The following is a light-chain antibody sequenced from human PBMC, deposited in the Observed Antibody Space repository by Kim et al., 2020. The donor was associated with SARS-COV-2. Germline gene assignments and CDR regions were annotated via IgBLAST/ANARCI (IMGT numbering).Light chain of an antibody. CDR2: DAS. CDR1: QDISNN. CDR3: QHYYGFPYT. V-gene: IGKV1-33*01. Sequence: DIQMTQSPSSLSASVGDRVTITCQASQDISNNLNWYQQKSGEGPKLLIYDASSLDTGVPSEFSGRGSGTDFTFTINNLEPEDTATYFCQHYYGFPYTFGQGTKLEI. J-gene: IGKJ2*01.